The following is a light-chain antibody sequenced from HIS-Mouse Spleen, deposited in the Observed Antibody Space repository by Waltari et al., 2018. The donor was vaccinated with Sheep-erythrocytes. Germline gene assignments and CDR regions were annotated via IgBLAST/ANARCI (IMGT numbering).Light chain of an antibody. CDR2: EGR. Sequence: QSALTQPASVSGSPGQSITISCTGTSRDVGGYNLVSWYQPHPGKTPKLMIYEGRKRPSGVSNRFAGSKSGNTASLTISGLQAEDESDDYCCSYAGSSTLVFGGGTKLTVL. CDR3: CSYAGSSTLV. CDR1: SRDVGGYNL. J-gene: IGLJ3*02. V-gene: IGLV2-23*01.